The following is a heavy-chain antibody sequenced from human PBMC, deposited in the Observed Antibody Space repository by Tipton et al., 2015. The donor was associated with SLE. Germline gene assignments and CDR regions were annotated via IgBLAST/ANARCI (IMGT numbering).Heavy chain of an antibody. D-gene: IGHD6-13*01. CDR3: ARGPYSSSWTY. CDR2: INHSGST. J-gene: IGHJ4*02. CDR1: GGSFSGYY. V-gene: IGHV4-34*01. Sequence: TLSLTCAVYGGSFSGYYWSWIRQPPGKGLEWIGEINHSGSTNYNPPLKSRVTISVDTSKNQFSLKLSSVTAAVTAVYYCARGPYSSSWTYWGQGTLVTVSS.